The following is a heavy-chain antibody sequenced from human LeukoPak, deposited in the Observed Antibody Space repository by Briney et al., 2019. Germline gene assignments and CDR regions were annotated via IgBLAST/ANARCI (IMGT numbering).Heavy chain of an antibody. D-gene: IGHD6-13*01. V-gene: IGHV3-23*01. CDR2: ISGSGGST. CDR1: GFTFSSYA. CDR3: AKVRRPSSWCAMTNWFDP. Sequence: GGSLRLSCAASGFTFSSYAMSWVRQAPGKGLEWVSAISGSGGSTYYADSVKGRFTISRDNSKNTLYLQMNSLRAEDTAVYYCAKVRRPSSWCAMTNWFDPWGQGTLVTVSS. J-gene: IGHJ5*02.